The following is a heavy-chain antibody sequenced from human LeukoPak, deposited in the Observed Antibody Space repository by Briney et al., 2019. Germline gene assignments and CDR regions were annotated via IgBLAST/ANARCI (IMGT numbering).Heavy chain of an antibody. CDR3: TTVPWELLLDY. V-gene: IGHV3-15*01. J-gene: IGHJ4*02. D-gene: IGHD1-26*01. CDR2: IKSKTDGGTT. CDR1: VTFSNAW. Sequence: GGSLRLSCAASVTFSNAWMSWVRQAPGKGLEWVGRIKSKTDGGTTDYAAPVKGRFTISRDDSKNTLYLQMNSLKTEDTAVYYCTTVPWELLLDYWGQGTLVTVSS.